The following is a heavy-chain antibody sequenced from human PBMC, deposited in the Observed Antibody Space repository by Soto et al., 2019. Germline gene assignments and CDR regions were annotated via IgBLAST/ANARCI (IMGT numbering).Heavy chain of an antibody. CDR2: INAGNGNT. J-gene: IGHJ3*02. CDR3: ARLRVTAWNAFDI. V-gene: IGHV1-3*01. CDR1: GYTFTTYA. D-gene: IGHD3-16*01. Sequence: ASVKVSCNASGYTFTTYAMHLVRQAHGQGLEWMGWINAGNGNTKYSQKFQGRVTITRDASASTAYMELSSLRSEDTAVYYCARLRVTAWNAFDIWGQGTMVTVSS.